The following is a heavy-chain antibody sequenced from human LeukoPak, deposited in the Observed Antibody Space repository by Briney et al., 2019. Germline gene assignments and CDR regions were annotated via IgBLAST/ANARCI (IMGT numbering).Heavy chain of an antibody. CDR1: GFTVSSNS. Sequence: GGSLRLSCTVSGFTVSSNSMSWVRQAPGKGREWVSFIYSDNTHDSDSVKGRFTISRDNSKKTLYLQMNSLRAEDTAVYYCARRAGAYSHPYDYWGQGTLVTVSS. CDR2: IYSDNT. CDR3: ARRAGAYSHPYDY. V-gene: IGHV3-53*01. J-gene: IGHJ4*02. D-gene: IGHD4/OR15-4a*01.